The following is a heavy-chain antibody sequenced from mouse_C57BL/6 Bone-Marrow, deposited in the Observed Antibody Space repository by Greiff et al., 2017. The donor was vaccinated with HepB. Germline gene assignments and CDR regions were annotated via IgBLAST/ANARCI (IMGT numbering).Heavy chain of an antibody. J-gene: IGHJ4*01. CDR3: PRSMAVVARGYAMDY. CDR1: GFTFSDSG. Sequence: VMLVESGGGLVKPGGSLKLSCAASGFTFSDSGMHWVRQAPEKGLEWVAYISSGSSTIYYADTVKGRFTISRDNAKNTLFLQMTSLRSEDTAMYYCPRSMAVVARGYAMDYWGQGTSVTVSS. D-gene: IGHD1-1*01. V-gene: IGHV5-17*01. CDR2: ISSGSSTI.